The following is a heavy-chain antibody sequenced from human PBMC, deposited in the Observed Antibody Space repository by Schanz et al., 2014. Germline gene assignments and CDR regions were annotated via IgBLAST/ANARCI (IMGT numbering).Heavy chain of an antibody. CDR1: GYTFISYF. D-gene: IGHD3-3*01. J-gene: IGHJ4*02. CDR2: INPTGGST. CDR3: ARGTRVRTTDFWSGLYYFDY. V-gene: IGHV1-46*01. Sequence: QVQLVQSGAEVKKPGASVKVSCKASGYTFISYFIHWVRQAPGQGLEWMGIINPTGGSTSYAQRFQGRVTVTRDTSTSTVYMELSSLRSEDTAVYYCARGTRVRTTDFWSGLYYFDYWGQGTLVTVSS.